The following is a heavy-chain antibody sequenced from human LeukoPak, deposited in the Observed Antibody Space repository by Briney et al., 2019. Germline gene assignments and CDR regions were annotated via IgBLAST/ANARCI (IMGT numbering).Heavy chain of an antibody. V-gene: IGHV1-46*01. J-gene: IGHJ5*01. CDR1: GYTFTIHY. CDR3: ARVYYGPDLRGGWFDS. CDR2: INPSGGST. D-gene: IGHD1-26*01. Sequence: ASVRVSCKASGYTFTIHYMQSVRQAPGQGLDWIGIINPSGGSTSYAQKFQGRVTMTRDTSTSTVYMELSSLRSEDTAVYYCARVYYGPDLRGGWFDSWGQGTLVTVSS.